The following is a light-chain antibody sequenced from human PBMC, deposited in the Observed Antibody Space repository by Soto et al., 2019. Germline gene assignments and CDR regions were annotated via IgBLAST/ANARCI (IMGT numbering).Light chain of an antibody. J-gene: IGKJ5*01. CDR1: QSVSSN. V-gene: IGKV3-15*01. CDR3: QQYNNWPIT. CDR2: GAS. Sequence: EIVMTQSPPTLSVSPGERANLYCRASQSVSSNLAWYQQKPGQAPRLPIYGASTRATGIPARFSGSGSGTEFTLTISSLQSEDFAVYYCQQYNNWPITCGKGTRLEIK.